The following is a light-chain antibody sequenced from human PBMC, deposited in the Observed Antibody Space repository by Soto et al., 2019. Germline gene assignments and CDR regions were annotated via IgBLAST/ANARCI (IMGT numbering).Light chain of an antibody. CDR1: QSVSRN. CDR3: QQYEAWTYT. Sequence: EIVMTPSLATLSVSPGERATLSCRASQSVSRNLAWYQQKPGQAPRLLIYDASTRATGIPARFSGSGSGAEFTLSISSLQSADFAVYYCQQYEAWTYTFGQGTK. CDR2: DAS. V-gene: IGKV3-15*01. J-gene: IGKJ2*01.